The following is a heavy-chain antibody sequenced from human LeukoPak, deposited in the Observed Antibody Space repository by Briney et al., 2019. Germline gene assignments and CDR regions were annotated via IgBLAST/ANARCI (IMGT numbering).Heavy chain of an antibody. D-gene: IGHD2-2*01. Sequence: GASVKVSCKASGYTFTSYGISWVRQAPGQGLEWMGWISAYNGNTNYAQKLQGRVTMTTDTSTSTAYMELRSLRSDDTAVYYCARPQPQYCSSTRSYPDYWGQGTLVTVPS. CDR1: GYTFTSYG. CDR2: ISAYNGNT. V-gene: IGHV1-18*01. J-gene: IGHJ4*02. CDR3: ARPQPQYCSSTRSYPDY.